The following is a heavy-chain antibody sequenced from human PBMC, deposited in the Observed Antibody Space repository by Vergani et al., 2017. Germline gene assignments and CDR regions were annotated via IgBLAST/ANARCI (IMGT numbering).Heavy chain of an antibody. CDR1: GGSISSSSYY. J-gene: IGHJ4*02. CDR3: ARDRNTYYYDSSAPLDY. CDR2: IYYSGST. D-gene: IGHD3-22*01. Sequence: QLPLQESGPGLVQPSETLSLTCTVSGGSISSSSYYWGWIRQPPGKGLEWIGSIYYSGSTYYNPSLKSRVTISVDTSKNQFSLKLSSVTAADTAVYYCARDRNTYYYDSSAPLDYWGQGTLVTVSS. V-gene: IGHV4-39*07.